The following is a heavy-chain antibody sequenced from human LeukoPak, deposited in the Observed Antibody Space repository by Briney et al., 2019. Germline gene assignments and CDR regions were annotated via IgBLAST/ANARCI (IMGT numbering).Heavy chain of an antibody. D-gene: IGHD3-22*01. CDR1: ESTFTSFA. CDR2: VSHDGSIT. CDR3: ARDVWDDDSSDYYLDF. J-gene: IGHJ4*02. V-gene: IGHV3-30*09. Sequence: RGSLRLSCEASESTFTSFALHWVRQAPGKGLEWVAVVSHDGSITHYADSVKARFAISRDNSKTTLCLQINRLRPADTALHYFARDVWDDDSSDYYLDFWGQGTLVTVS.